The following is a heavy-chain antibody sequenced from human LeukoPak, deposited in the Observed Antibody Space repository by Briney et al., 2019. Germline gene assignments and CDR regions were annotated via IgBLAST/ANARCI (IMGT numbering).Heavy chain of an antibody. CDR2: IYYSGST. Sequence: NTSETLSLTCTVSGGSISSYYWSWIRQAPGKGLEWIGYIYYSGSTNYNPSLKSRVTISVDTSKNQFSLKLSSVTAADTAVYYCARAHGIAAAYDYWGQGTLVTVSS. V-gene: IGHV4-59*01. D-gene: IGHD6-13*01. CDR1: GGSISSYY. CDR3: ARAHGIAAAYDY. J-gene: IGHJ4*02.